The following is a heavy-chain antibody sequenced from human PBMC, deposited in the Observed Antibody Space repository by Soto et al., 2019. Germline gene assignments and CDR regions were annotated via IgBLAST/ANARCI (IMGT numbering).Heavy chain of an antibody. CDR1: GFTFSSYA. CDR3: AKDSRRGSDCYYYMDV. D-gene: IGHD3-16*01. Sequence: GGSLRLSCAASGFTFSSYAMSWVRQAPGKGLEWVSAISGSGGSTYYADSVKGRFTISRDNSKNTLYLQMNSLRAEDTAVYYCAKDSRRGSDCYYYMDVWGKGTTVTVSS. CDR2: ISGSGGST. J-gene: IGHJ6*03. V-gene: IGHV3-23*01.